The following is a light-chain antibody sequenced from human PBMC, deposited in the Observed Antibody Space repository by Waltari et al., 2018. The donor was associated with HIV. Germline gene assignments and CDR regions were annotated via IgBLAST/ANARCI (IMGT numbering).Light chain of an antibody. CDR1: KLGDNY. V-gene: IGLV3-1*01. CDR3: QVWSSSRDHPYV. Sequence: SFELTQPPSVSVSPGQTASITCSGEKLGDNYACWYQQKPGQSPVMVIYQDKRRPSGIPERFSGSNSGNTATLTISRVEAGDEADYYCQVWSSSRDHPYVFGTATKVTVL. CDR2: QDK. J-gene: IGLJ1*01.